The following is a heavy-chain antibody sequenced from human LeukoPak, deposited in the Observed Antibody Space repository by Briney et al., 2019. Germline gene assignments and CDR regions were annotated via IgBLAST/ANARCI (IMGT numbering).Heavy chain of an antibody. CDR3: ARGIDLDYYDSSGHFGY. J-gene: IGHJ4*02. CDR2: ISSSGSTI. V-gene: IGHV3-48*03. Sequence: PGGSLRLSCAASGFTFSSYEMNWVRQAPGKGLEWVSYISSSGSTIYYADSVKGRFTISRDSAKNSLYLQMNSLRAEDTAVYYCARGIDLDYYDSSGHFGYWGQGTLVTVSS. CDR1: GFTFSSYE. D-gene: IGHD3-22*01.